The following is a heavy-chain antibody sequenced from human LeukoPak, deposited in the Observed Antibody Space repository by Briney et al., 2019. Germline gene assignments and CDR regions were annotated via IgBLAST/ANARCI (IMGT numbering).Heavy chain of an antibody. Sequence: SETGSLPCLVPGGSISSYYWTWTWPPPGKGLDWIGYIYYSGTTNYNRSLKSRVTISVDTSKNQFSLKLSSVTAADTAVYYCARGWELDNWFDPGGQGPLVPVSS. CDR1: GGSISSYY. CDR2: IYYSGTT. CDR3: ARGWELDNWFDP. J-gene: IGHJ5*02. V-gene: IGHV4-59*01. D-gene: IGHD1-1*01.